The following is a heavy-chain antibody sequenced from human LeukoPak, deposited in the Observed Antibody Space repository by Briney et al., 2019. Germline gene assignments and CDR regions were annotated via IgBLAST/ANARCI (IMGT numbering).Heavy chain of an antibody. V-gene: IGHV4-39*07. CDR2: INHSGST. CDR1: GGSISSSSYY. J-gene: IGHJ5*02. Sequence: PSETLSLTCTVSGGSISSSSYYWGWIRQPPGKGLEWIGEINHSGSTNYNPSLKSRVTISVDTSKNQFSLKLSSVTAADTAVYYCARKTMIVVVNWFDPWGQGTLVTVSS. D-gene: IGHD3-22*01. CDR3: ARKTMIVVVNWFDP.